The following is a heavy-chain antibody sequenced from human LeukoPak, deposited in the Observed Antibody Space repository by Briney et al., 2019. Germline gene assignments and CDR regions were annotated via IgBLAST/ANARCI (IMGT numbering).Heavy chain of an antibody. CDR2: IYYSGTT. CDR1: GGSISSDNYY. Sequence: SETLSLTCTASGGSISSDNYYWGWIRQPPGKGLEWIGSIYYSGTTYYNPSLKSQVSISIDTSKNQFSLSLTSVTSADTAVYYCARQTGSGLFILPGGQGTLVTVYS. V-gene: IGHV4-39*01. CDR3: ARQTGSGLFILP. D-gene: IGHD3/OR15-3a*01. J-gene: IGHJ4*02.